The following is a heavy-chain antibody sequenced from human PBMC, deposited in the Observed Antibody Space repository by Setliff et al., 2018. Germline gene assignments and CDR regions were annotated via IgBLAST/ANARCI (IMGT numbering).Heavy chain of an antibody. J-gene: IGHJ3*02. CDR1: GDSISSRTYY. Sequence: NPSETLSLTCTVSGDSISSRTYYWSWIRQPAGKGLEWIGHIYTSWSTIYNPSLKSRLTISLDTSKNQFSLNLSSVTAADTAVYYCARDKGDGYGVDAYAGGGFDIWGQGTMVTVSS. CDR2: IYTSWST. CDR3: ARDKGDGYGVDAYAGGGFDI. D-gene: IGHD4-17*01. V-gene: IGHV4-61*09.